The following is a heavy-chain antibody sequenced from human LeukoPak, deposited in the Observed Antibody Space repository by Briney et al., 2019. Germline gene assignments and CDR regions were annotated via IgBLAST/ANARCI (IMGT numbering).Heavy chain of an antibody. J-gene: IGHJ3*02. D-gene: IGHD1-1*01. CDR3: ARGPGYLDAFDI. CDR1: GFTFSSYW. CDR2: INSDGSST. V-gene: IGHV3-74*01. Sequence: PGGSLRLSCAASGFTFSSYWMHWVRHAPGQGLVWVSRINSDGSSTSYADSVKGRFTISRDNAKNTLYLQMDSLRAEGTAVYYCARGPGYLDAFDIWGQGTMVTVSS.